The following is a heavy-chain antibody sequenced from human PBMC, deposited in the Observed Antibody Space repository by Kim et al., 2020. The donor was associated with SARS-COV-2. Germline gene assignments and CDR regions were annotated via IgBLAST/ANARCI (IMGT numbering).Heavy chain of an antibody. J-gene: IGHJ4*02. D-gene: IGHD6-13*01. Sequence: SETLSLTCTVSGGSISSSSYYWGWIRQPPGKGLEWIGSIYYSGSTYYNPSLKSRVTISVDTSKNQFSLKLSSVTAADTAVYYCARDYGYSSSWYGVDYWGQGTLVTVSS. CDR1: GGSISSSSYY. CDR2: IYYSGST. V-gene: IGHV4-39*07. CDR3: ARDYGYSSSWYGVDY.